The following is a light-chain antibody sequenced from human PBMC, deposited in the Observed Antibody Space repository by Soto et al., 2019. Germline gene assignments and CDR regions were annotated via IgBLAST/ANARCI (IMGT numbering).Light chain of an antibody. V-gene: IGLV1-47*01. CDR2: TNN. Sequence: QSVLTQPPSASGTPGQRVTISCSGSSSNIGSNYVHWYQQFPGTAPKLLISTNNQRPSGVPDRFSGSKSGTSASLAISGLRSEDVADYYCAAWDDSLNWVFGGGTKLTVL. CDR1: SSNIGSNY. J-gene: IGLJ3*02. CDR3: AAWDDSLNWV.